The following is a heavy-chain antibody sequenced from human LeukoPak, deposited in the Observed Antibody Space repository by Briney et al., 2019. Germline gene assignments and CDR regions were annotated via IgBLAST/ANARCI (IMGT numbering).Heavy chain of an antibody. V-gene: IGHV4-38-2*01. J-gene: IGHJ4*02. CDR1: GYSISSGNY. CDR3: ARHFWSGDYVWGSYRYTSYYFDY. CDR2: IYHSGST. Sequence: SETLSLTCSVSGYSISSGNYWGWIRLPPGKGLQWIGSIYHSGSTYYNPSLKSRVTISVDTSKNQFSLKLSSVTAADTAVYYCARHFWSGDYVWGSYRYTSYYFDYWGQGTLVTVSS. D-gene: IGHD3-16*02.